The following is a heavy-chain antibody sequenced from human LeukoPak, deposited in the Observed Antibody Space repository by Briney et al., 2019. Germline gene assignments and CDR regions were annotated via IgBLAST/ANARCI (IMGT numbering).Heavy chain of an antibody. Sequence: KAGGSLRLSCTTSGYTFDDYGLSWIRQPPGKGLEWIGYIYSSGSTNYNPSLKSRVTISVDTSKNQFSLKINSVTAADTAVYYCARHHSSGQVFFDYWGQGTLVTVSS. V-gene: IGHV4-59*08. CDR3: ARHHSSGQVFFDY. CDR1: GYTFDDYG. CDR2: IYSSGST. J-gene: IGHJ4*02. D-gene: IGHD3-22*01.